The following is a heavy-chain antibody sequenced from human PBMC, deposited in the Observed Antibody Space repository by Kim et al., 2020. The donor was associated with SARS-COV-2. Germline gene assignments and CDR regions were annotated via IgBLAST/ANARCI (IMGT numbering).Heavy chain of an antibody. V-gene: IGHV3-33*01. CDR3: ARDHQYYYDSSVLYYFDY. CDR1: GFTFSRYG. J-gene: IGHJ4*02. D-gene: IGHD3-22*01. Sequence: GGSLRLSCAASGFTFSRYGMHWVRQAPGKGLEWVAVIWYDGSNKYYADSVKGRFTISRDNSKNTLYLQMNSLRAEDTAVYYCARDHQYYYDSSVLYYFDYWGQGTLVTVSS. CDR2: IWYDGSNK.